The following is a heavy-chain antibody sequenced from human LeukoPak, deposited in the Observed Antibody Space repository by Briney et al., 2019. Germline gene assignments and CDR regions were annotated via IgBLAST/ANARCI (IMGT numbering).Heavy chain of an antibody. CDR1: GGSIGSYY. D-gene: IGHD3-3*01. CDR3: ARGPTYYDFWSGYFGTMFDP. V-gene: IGHV4-59*01. Sequence: SETLSLTCTVSGGSIGSYYWNWIRQPPGKGLEWIGYIYYSGSTNYNPSLKSRVTISVDTSKNQFSLKLSSVTAADTAVYYCARGPTYYDFWSGYFGTMFDPWGQGTLVTVSS. CDR2: IYYSGST. J-gene: IGHJ5*02.